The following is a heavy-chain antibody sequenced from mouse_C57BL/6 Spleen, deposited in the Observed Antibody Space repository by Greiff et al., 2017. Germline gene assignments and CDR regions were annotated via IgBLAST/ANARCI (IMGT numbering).Heavy chain of an antibody. V-gene: IGHV5-16*01. CDR1: GFTFSDYY. CDR2: INYDGSST. CDR3: ARRYCDGWYFGV. Sequence: EVKLVESEGGLVQPGSSMKLSCTASGFTFSDYYMAWVRQVPEKGLEWVANINYDGSSTYYLDSLKSRFIIARDNAKNILYLQMSSLKSEDTATYYCARRYCDGWYFGVWGTGTTVTVSS. D-gene: IGHD2-14*01. J-gene: IGHJ1*03.